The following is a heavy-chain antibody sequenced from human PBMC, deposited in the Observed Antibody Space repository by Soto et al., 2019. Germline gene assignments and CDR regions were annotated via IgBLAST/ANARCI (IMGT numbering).Heavy chain of an antibody. Sequence: EVQLLESGGGLVQPGGSLSLSCAASGFTFNSYAISWVRQAPGKGLEWVSLISGNGGTTNYADSVKGRFTISRDNSKKKLYLQMDSLRAEDTAVYYCAKGKSHTLFGVDTLFDYWGQGTLVTVSS. CDR3: AKGKSHTLFGVDTLFDY. CDR2: ISGNGGTT. J-gene: IGHJ4*02. D-gene: IGHD3-3*01. V-gene: IGHV3-23*01. CDR1: GFTFNSYA.